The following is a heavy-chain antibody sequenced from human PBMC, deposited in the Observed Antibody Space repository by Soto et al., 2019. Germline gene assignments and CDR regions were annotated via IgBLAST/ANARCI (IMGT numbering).Heavy chain of an antibody. CDR1: GFSYSSSW. CDR2: IKQDGSEK. D-gene: IGHD1-26*01. Sequence: QSGGWMRLSCAASGFSYSSSWVSWVRQAPGKGLEWVATIKQDGSEKYYVDSVKGRFTISRDNAKSSLHLQMNRLRAEDTAVSYYVRGYKYSGSSYPNFDYRGQGTLVTVSS. J-gene: IGHJ4*02. V-gene: IGHV3-7*01. CDR3: VRGYKYSGSSYPNFDY.